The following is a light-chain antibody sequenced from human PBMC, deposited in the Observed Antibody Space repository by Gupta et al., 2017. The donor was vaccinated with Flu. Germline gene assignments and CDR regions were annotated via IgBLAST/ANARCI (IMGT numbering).Light chain of an antibody. CDR1: LSVLNSSNKNNY. J-gene: IGKJ2*01. CDR2: WAS. Sequence: DIVMTQSPDSLALSLGERATINCRSSLSVLNSSNKNNYLAWYQQKPGQPPQLLIYWASTRASGVPDRFSGSGSGTDFTLTISSLQAEDVAVYYCQQDDSAPYTFGQGTKMEI. CDR3: QQDDSAPYT. V-gene: IGKV4-1*01.